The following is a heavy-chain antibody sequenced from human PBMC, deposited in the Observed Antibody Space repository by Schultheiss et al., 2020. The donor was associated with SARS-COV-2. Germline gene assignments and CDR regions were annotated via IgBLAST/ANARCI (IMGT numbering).Heavy chain of an antibody. CDR2: ISSSSSYI. Sequence: GGSLRLSCAASGFTSSSYSMNWVRQAQGKGLEWVSSISSSSSYIYYADSVKGRFTISRDNAKNSLYLQMNSLRAEDTAVYYCARDLTTPHGGYWGQGTLVTVSS. CDR3: ARDLTTPHGGY. J-gene: IGHJ4*02. V-gene: IGHV3-21*01. D-gene: IGHD4-11*01. CDR1: GFTSSSYS.